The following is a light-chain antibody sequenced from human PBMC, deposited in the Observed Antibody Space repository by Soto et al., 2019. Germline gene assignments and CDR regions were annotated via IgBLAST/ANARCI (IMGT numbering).Light chain of an antibody. Sequence: QSVLTQPPSVSAAPGQKVTISCSGSSSNIGNNYVSWYQQLPGTAPKLLIYDNNKRPSGIPDRFSGSKSRTSATLGITGLQTGEDADYYCGTWDSSLSAVVFGGGTKLTVL. CDR1: SSNIGNNY. J-gene: IGLJ2*01. CDR2: DNN. V-gene: IGLV1-51*01. CDR3: GTWDSSLSAVV.